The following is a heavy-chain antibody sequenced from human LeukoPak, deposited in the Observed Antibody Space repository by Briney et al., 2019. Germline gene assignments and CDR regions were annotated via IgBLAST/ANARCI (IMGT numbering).Heavy chain of an antibody. D-gene: IGHD6-19*01. V-gene: IGHV4-34*01. CDR1: GGSFSGYY. Sequence: PSETLSLTCAVYGGSFSGYYWSWIRQPPGKGLEWIGEINHSGSTNYNPSLKSRVTISVDTSKNQFSLKLSSVTAADAAVYYCARLVGWSRNYYFDYWGQGTLVTVSS. CDR3: ARLVGWSRNYYFDY. J-gene: IGHJ4*02. CDR2: INHSGST.